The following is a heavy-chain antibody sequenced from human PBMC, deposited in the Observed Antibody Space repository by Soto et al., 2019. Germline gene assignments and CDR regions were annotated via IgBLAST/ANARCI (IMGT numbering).Heavy chain of an antibody. J-gene: IGHJ4*02. CDR3: ASVGDGYCSGGSCYYFDY. CDR1: GGTFSSYA. D-gene: IGHD2-15*01. CDR2: IIPIFGTA. V-gene: IGHV1-69*12. Sequence: QVQLVQSGAEVKKPGSSVEVSCKASGGTFSSYAISWVRQAPGQGLEWMGGIIPIFGTANYAQKFQGRVTITADESTSTAYMELSSLRSEDTAVYYCASVGDGYCSGGSCYYFDYWGQGTLVTVSS.